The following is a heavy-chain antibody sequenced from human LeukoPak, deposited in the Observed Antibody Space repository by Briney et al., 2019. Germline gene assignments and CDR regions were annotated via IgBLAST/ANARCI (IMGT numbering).Heavy chain of an antibody. V-gene: IGHV3-7*04. Sequence: GGSLRLSCAASGFTFSSYWMSWVRQAPGKGLEWVANIKQDGSEKYYVDSVKGRFTISRDNAKNSLYLQMSSLRAEDTAVYYCARVGTEVRYFDWQVWGQGTLVTVSS. CDR3: ARVGTEVRYFDWQV. J-gene: IGHJ4*02. CDR1: GFTFSSYW. CDR2: IKQDGSEK. D-gene: IGHD3-9*01.